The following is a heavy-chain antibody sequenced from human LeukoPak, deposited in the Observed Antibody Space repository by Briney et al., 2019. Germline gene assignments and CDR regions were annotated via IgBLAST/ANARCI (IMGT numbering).Heavy chain of an antibody. CDR2: INAGNCNT. J-gene: IGHJ5*02. V-gene: IGHV1-3*01. CDR1: GYTFTSYA. Sequence: GASVKVSCKASGYTFTSYAMHWVRQAPGQRLEWMGWINAGNCNTKYSQKFPGRVTITRDTSASTAYMELSSLSSEDTAVYHCARVGGNYDILTGYRYNWFDPWGQGTLVTVSS. D-gene: IGHD3-9*01. CDR3: ARVGGNYDILTGYRYNWFDP.